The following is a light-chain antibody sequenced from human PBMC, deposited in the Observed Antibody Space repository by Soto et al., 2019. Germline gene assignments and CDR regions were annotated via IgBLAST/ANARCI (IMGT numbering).Light chain of an antibody. CDR3: QQYGSSSYT. CDR1: QSVSSSY. J-gene: IGKJ2*01. V-gene: IGKV3-20*01. Sequence: DIVLTQSPDTLSLSPGERATLSCRASQSVSSSYLDWYQQKPGQAPRLLIYGASTSATGIPDRFSGSGSGADFTLTISRLEPEYFAVYYGQQYGSSSYTFGQGTSLEIK. CDR2: GAS.